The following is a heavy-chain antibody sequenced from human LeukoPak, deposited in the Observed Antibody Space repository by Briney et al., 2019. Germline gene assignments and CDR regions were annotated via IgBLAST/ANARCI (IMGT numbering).Heavy chain of an antibody. J-gene: IGHJ4*02. CDR2: IRYDGSNK. D-gene: IGHD3/OR15-3a*01. CDR1: GFTFSSYG. CDR3: AKRGLVPIDY. V-gene: IGHV3-30*02. Sequence: GRSLRLSCAASGFTFSSYGMHWVRQAPGKGLEWVAFIRYDGSNKYYADSVKGRFTISRDNSKNTLYLQMNSLRAEDTAVYYCAKRGLVPIDYWGQGTLVTVSS.